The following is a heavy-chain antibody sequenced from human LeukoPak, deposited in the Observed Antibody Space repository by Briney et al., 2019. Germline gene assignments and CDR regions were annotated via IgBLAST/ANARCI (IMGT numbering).Heavy chain of an antibody. J-gene: IGHJ4*02. Sequence: SENLSLTCAVYGGSFSGYYWSWIRQPPGKGLEWIGEINHSGSTNYNPSLKSRVTISVDTSKNQFSLKLSSVTAADTAVYYCARGPPIVVVPAAISPYYFDYWGQGTLVTASS. CDR3: ARGPPIVVVPAAISPYYFDY. CDR1: GGSFSGYY. D-gene: IGHD2-2*02. CDR2: INHSGST. V-gene: IGHV4-34*01.